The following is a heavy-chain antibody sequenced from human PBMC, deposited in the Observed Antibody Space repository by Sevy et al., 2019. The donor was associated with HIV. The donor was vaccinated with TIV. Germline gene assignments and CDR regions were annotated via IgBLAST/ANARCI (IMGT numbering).Heavy chain of an antibody. V-gene: IGHV4-59*01. CDR2: IYYSGST. CDR3: ARAIDDYVWGSYRSEAFDI. J-gene: IGHJ3*02. Sequence: SETLSLTCTVSGGSISSYYWSWIRQPPGKGLEWIGYIYYSGSTNYNPSLKSRVTISVDTSKNQFSLKLSSVTAADTAVNYCARAIDDYVWGSYRSEAFDIWGQGTMVTVSS. D-gene: IGHD3-16*02. CDR1: GGSISSYY.